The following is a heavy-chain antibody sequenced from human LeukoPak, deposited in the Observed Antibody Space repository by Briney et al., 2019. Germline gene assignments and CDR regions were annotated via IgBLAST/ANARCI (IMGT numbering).Heavy chain of an antibody. CDR2: ISSSGDTT. D-gene: IGHD4-17*01. J-gene: IGHJ4*02. CDR3: AKGDYGDYKLIDY. Sequence: QTGGSLRLSCAASGFTFGSYAISWVRQAPGKGLEWVSAISSSGDTTLYVDSVKGRFAISRDNSKNTLYLQMSGLRPEDTAIYYCAKGDYGDYKLIDYWGQGTLVTVSS. CDR1: GFTFGSYA. V-gene: IGHV3-23*01.